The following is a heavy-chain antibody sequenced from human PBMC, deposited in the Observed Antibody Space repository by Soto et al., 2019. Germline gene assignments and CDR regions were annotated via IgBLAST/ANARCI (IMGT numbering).Heavy chain of an antibody. CDR2: IYSGGST. V-gene: IGHV3-53*01. D-gene: IGHD3-10*01. CDR1: GFTVSSNY. J-gene: IGHJ4*02. CDR3: ARVSTMVRGALDY. Sequence: GGSLRLSCAASGFTVSSNYMSWVRQAPGKGLEWVSVIYSGGSTYYADSVKGRFTISRDNSKNTLYLQMNSMRAEDTAVYYCARVSTMVRGALDYWGQGTLVTVSS.